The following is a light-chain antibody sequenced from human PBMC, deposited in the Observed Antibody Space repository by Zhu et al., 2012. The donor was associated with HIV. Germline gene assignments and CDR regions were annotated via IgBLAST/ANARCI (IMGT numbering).Light chain of an antibody. CDR1: QSISSS. Sequence: DIQMTQSPSSLSASVGDRVTITCRTSQSISSSLNWYQQKPGKAPNLLIYTASSLQSGVPSRFSGSGSGTDFTLTISSLQPEDFATYYCQHSYSTPYTFGQGTKLEI. V-gene: IGKV1-39*01. CDR2: TAS. J-gene: IGKJ2*01. CDR3: QHSYSTPYT.